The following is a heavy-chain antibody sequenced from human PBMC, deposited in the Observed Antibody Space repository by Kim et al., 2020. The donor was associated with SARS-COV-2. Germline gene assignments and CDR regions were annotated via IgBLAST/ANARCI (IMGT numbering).Heavy chain of an antibody. CDR2: ISAYYGKT. CDR3: ARGVRFAEYTPLFWFDP. Sequence: ASVKVSCKASGYTFTSYGISWVRQAPGQGLEWVGWISAYYGKTNYAQKLQGRVTLTTDTYTSTAYMELRSQRSDDTAVYYCARGVRFAEYTPLFWFDPWGPGSLLTVSS. D-gene: IGHD3-10*01. CDR1: GYTFTSYG. J-gene: IGHJ5*02. V-gene: IGHV1-18*04.